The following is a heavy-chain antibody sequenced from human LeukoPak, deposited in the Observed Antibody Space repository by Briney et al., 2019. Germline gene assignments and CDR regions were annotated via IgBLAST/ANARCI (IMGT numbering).Heavy chain of an antibody. D-gene: IGHD3-10*01. V-gene: IGHV1-2*02. J-gene: IGHJ5*02. CDR3: ARDRSSAWFDP. Sequence: ASVKVSCRACGYTFSFYYIHWVRQAPGRGLEWMGWINPNSGGTKYAQKFQGSVTMTRDTSINTAYMELSRLRSDDTAVYYCARDRSSAWFDPWGQGTLVTVSS. CDR2: INPNSGGT. CDR1: GYTFSFYY.